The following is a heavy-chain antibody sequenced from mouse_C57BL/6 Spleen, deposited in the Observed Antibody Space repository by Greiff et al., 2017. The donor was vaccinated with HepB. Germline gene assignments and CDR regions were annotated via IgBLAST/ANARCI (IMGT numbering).Heavy chain of an antibody. CDR1: GFTFSDYY. J-gene: IGHJ1*03. Sequence: EVKLMESEGGLVQPGSSMKLSCTASGFTFSDYYMAWVRQVPEKGLEWVANINYDGSSTYYLDSLKSRFIISRDNAKNILYLQMSSLKSEDTATYYCARVYYYGSSYTDWYFDVWGTGTTVTVSS. CDR2: INYDGSST. CDR3: ARVYYYGSSYTDWYFDV. D-gene: IGHD1-1*01. V-gene: IGHV5-16*01.